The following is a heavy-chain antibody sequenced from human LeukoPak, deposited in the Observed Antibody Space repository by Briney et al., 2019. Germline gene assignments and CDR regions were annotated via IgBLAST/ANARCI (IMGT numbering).Heavy chain of an antibody. J-gene: IGHJ3*02. CDR1: GGSISSYY. D-gene: IGHD3-3*01. CDR3: ARAEHDFWSGYLSADKYAFDI. Sequence: PSETLSLTCTVSGGSISSYYWSWIRQPPGKGLEWIGYIYYSGSTNYNPSLKSRVTISVDTSRNQFSLKLSSVTAADTAVYYCARAEHDFWSGYLSADKYAFDIWGQGTMVTVSS. CDR2: IYYSGST. V-gene: IGHV4-59*01.